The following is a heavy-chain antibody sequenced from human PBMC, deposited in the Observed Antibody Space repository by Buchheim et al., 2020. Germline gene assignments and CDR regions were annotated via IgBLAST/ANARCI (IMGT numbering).Heavy chain of an antibody. V-gene: IGHV3-23*01. CDR3: ARDLWYGGGVDY. J-gene: IGHJ4*02. CDR2: LGATSGST. CDR1: GFTFSNFA. D-gene: IGHD3-10*01. Sequence: EVQLLESGGGSVQPGGSLRLSCAASGFTFSNFAMNWVRQAPGKGLEWISGLGATSGSTYYAPSVGGRVTISRDNAKNSLYLQRNSLRAEDTAVYYCARDLWYGGGVDYWGQGTL.